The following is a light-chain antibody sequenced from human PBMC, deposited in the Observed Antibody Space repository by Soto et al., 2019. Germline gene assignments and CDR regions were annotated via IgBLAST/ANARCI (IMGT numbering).Light chain of an antibody. CDR1: QTVGSD. V-gene: IGKV3-15*01. Sequence: EVVMTQSPGPLSVSPGKRVTLSCRASQTVGSDLAWYQQKPGQAPRLMIYGASTRATGIPARFSGSGSGTEFTLTISSLQSEDVAVYYCQQYNNWPRTLGQGTMVDIK. CDR2: GAS. CDR3: QQYNNWPRT. J-gene: IGKJ1*01.